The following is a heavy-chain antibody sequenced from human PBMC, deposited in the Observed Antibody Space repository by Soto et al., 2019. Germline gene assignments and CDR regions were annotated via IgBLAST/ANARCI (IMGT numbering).Heavy chain of an antibody. D-gene: IGHD2-15*01. V-gene: IGHV4-4*02. CDR1: GFTFSSYAM. J-gene: IGHJ6*02. CDR2: IFHSGPT. Sequence: GSLRLSCAASGFTFSSYAMSWVRQAPGQGLEWIGEIFHSGPTHYNPSLKSRVTVSIDMSKNQFSLTLNSVTAADTAIYYCARQAAYCVDVWGQGTTVTVSS. CDR3: ARQAAYCVDV.